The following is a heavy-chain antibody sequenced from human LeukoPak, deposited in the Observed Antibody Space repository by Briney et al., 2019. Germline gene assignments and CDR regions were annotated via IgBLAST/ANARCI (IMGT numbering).Heavy chain of an antibody. Sequence: PGGSLRLSCAASGFTFSDYAMSWVRQAPGKGLEWVSDISASGGSTYYADPVKGRFTISRDNSKNTLYLQMNSLRAEDTAVYYCAKKETTVTTFFERWGQGLLVTVSS. CDR2: ISASGGST. CDR1: GFTFSDYA. D-gene: IGHD4-17*01. V-gene: IGHV3-23*01. J-gene: IGHJ4*02. CDR3: AKKETTVTTFFER.